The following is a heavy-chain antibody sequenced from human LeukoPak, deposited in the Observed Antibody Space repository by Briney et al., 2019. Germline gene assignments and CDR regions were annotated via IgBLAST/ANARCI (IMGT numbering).Heavy chain of an antibody. CDR1: GFTFSSYA. Sequence: PGGSLRLSCAASGFTFSSYAMSWVRQAPGKGLEWVSAISGSGGSTYYADSVKGRFTISRDNSKNTLYLQMNSLRAEDTAVYYCAKAHDGAGSPSRHAFDIWGQGTMVTVSS. V-gene: IGHV3-23*01. CDR3: AKAHDGAGSPSRHAFDI. J-gene: IGHJ3*02. CDR2: ISGSGGST. D-gene: IGHD3-10*01.